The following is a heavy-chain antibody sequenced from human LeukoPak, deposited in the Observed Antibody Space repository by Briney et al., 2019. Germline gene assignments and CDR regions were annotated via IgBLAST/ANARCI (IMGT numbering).Heavy chain of an antibody. Sequence: GGSLGLSCAASGFKLDDYGMSWVRQAPGKGLEWVCDINWNGAWTGYADSVKGRFTISRDNAKNSLYLQMNSLRAEDTALYYCAGYYYDSSRGFDLWGQGTLVTVSA. CDR2: INWNGAWT. V-gene: IGHV3-20*04. CDR1: GFKLDDYG. D-gene: IGHD3-22*01. CDR3: AGYYYDSSRGFDL. J-gene: IGHJ5*02.